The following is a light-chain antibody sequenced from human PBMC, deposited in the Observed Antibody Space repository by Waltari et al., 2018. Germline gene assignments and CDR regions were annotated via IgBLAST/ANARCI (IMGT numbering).Light chain of an antibody. CDR2: EVS. Sequence: QSALTQPASVSGSPGQSIPISCTGTSSEVGSYNLVSWYQQHPGKAPKLMIYEVSKRPSGVSNRFSGSKSGNTASLTISGLQAEDEADYYCCSYAGSSPHVVFGGGTKLTVL. CDR1: SSEVGSYNL. CDR3: CSYAGSSPHVV. V-gene: IGLV2-23*02. J-gene: IGLJ2*01.